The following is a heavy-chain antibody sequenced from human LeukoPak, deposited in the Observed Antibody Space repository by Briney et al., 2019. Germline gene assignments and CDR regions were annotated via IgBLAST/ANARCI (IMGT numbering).Heavy chain of an antibody. V-gene: IGHV1-24*01. J-gene: IGHJ4*02. CDR2: FDPEDGET. D-gene: IGHD2-2*01. CDR1: GYTLTELS. CDR3: ATPLTRGYCSSTSCYGFDY. Sequence: ASVKVSCKVSGYTLTELSMLWVRQAPGKGLEWMGGFDPEDGETIYAQKFQGRVTMTEDTSTDTAYMELSSLRSEDTAVYYCATPLTRGYCSSTSCYGFDYWGQGTLVTVSS.